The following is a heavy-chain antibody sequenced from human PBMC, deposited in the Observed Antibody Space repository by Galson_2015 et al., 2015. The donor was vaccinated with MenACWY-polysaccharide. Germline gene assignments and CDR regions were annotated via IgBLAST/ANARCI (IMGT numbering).Heavy chain of an antibody. Sequence: LRLCCAASGFTFTSYAMSWVRPAPGKGLEWVSAIRSSGTNTYYADSVKGRFTISRDNSKNTLYLQMNSLRAEDTAVYYCAKDSTDFWSVAGRFDHWGQGTLVTVSS. CDR3: AKDSTDFWSVAGRFDH. D-gene: IGHD3-3*01. J-gene: IGHJ5*02. CDR2: IRSSGTNT. V-gene: IGHV3-23*01. CDR1: GFTFTSYA.